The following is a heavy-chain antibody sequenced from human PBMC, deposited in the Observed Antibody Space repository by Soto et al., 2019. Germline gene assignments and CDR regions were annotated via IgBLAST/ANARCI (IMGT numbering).Heavy chain of an antibody. D-gene: IGHD1-26*01. CDR1: GYIFINYC. CDR3: TRGLGEGDY. Sequence: QVQLVQSGAEVKKPGASVKVSCEASGYIFINYCIHWVRQAPGQGLEWVGIINPTGGSTNYAQKFQGRVPMTRDTSTSTVQMELSSLRPEDTAVYYCTRGLGEGDYWGQGTLVTVSS. V-gene: IGHV1-46*03. J-gene: IGHJ4*02. CDR2: INPTGGST.